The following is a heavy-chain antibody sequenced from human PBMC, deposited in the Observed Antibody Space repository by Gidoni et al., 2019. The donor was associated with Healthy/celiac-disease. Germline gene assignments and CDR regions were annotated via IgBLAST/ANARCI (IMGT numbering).Heavy chain of an antibody. CDR3: ARQRFVVAGTQYYFDY. V-gene: IGHV5-51*01. CDR1: GSSFTSYW. D-gene: IGHD6-19*01. CDR2: IYPGDSDT. J-gene: IGHJ4*02. Sequence: EVQLVQSGAEVKKPGESLKISCQGSGSSFTSYWIGWVRQMPGKGLEWMGIIYPGDSDTRYSPSFQGQVTISADKSISTAYLQWSSLKASDTAMYYCARQRFVVAGTQYYFDYWGQGTLVTVSS.